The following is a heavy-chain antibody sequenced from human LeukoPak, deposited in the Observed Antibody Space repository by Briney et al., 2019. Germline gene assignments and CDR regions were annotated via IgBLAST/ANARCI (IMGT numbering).Heavy chain of an antibody. CDR3: ARPLTPREYSSSSRYYFDY. CDR1: GYTFTGYY. CDR2: INPNSGGT. J-gene: IGHJ4*02. V-gene: IGHV1-2*02. D-gene: IGHD6-6*01. Sequence: ASVKVSCKASGYTFTGYYMHWVRQAPGQGLEWMGWINPNSGGTNYAQKFQGRVTMTRDTSISTAYMELSRLRSDDTAVYYCARPLTPREYSSSSRYYFDYWGQGTLVTVSS.